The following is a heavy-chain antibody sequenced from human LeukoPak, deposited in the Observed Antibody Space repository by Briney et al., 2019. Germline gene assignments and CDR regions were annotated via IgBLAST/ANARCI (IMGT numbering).Heavy chain of an antibody. J-gene: IGHJ4*02. CDR1: GYSFTSYW. CDR3: GRHLYGGNSAIDY. CDR2: MYPGDSDT. Sequence: GESLKISCKGSGYSFTSYWIGWVRQMPGKGLEWMGIMYPGDSDTRYSPSFQGQVTISVDKSISTAYLQWSSLKASGTAMYYCGRHLYGGNSAIDYWGQGTLVTVSS. V-gene: IGHV5-51*01. D-gene: IGHD4-23*01.